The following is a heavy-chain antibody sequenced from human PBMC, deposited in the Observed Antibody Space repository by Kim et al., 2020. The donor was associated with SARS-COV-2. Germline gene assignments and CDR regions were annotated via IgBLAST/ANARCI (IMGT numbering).Heavy chain of an antibody. CDR3: TTSLSADV. J-gene: IGHJ6*04. CDR1: GFTFSNAR. Sequence: GGSLRLSCAASGFTFSNARMNWVRRAPGKGLEWVGRIKTNTDGGTTDYAAPVKGGFTISRDDSKNTLYLQMNSLKIEDTAVYYCTTSLSADVWGKGTTVTVSS. CDR2: IKTNTDGGTT. V-gene: IGHV3-15*01. D-gene: IGHD2-8*01.